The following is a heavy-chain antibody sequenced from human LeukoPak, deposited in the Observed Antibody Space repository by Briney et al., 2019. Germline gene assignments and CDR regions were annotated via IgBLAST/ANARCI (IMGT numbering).Heavy chain of an antibody. CDR1: GGSFSGYY. D-gene: IGHD2-15*01. J-gene: IGHJ1*01. Sequence: PSETLSLTCAVYGGSFSGYYWSWIRQPPGKGLEWIGEINHSEATDYNPSFKSRVTISVDTSKNQFSLKLSSVTAADTAVYYCAREALYCSGGSCYGGYFQHWGQGTLVTVSS. CDR3: AREALYCSGGSCYGGYFQH. CDR2: INHSEAT. V-gene: IGHV4-34*01.